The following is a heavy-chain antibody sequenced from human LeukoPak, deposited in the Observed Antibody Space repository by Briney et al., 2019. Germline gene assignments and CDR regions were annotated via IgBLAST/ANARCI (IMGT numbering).Heavy chain of an antibody. D-gene: IGHD2-2*01. CDR2: INPNSGGT. CDR3: AREGGYCSSTSCYVY. CDR1: GYTFTDYY. J-gene: IGHJ4*02. V-gene: IGHV1-2*02. Sequence: ASVKVSCKASGYTFTDYYMHWVRQAPGQGLEWMGWINPNSGGTNYAQKFQGRVTMTRDTSISTAYMELSRLRSDDTAVYYCAREGGYCSSTSCYVYWGQGTLVTVSS.